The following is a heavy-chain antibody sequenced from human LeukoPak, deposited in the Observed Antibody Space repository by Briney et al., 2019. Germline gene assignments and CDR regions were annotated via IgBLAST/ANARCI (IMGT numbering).Heavy chain of an antibody. Sequence: GGSLRLSCAASGFTFSSYAMSWVRQAPGKGLEWVSAISGSGGSTYYADSVKGRFTISRDNSKNTLYLQINSLRAENTAVYYSEKKTHGLAARSNYFGYWGQGTRVSVSS. CDR2: ISGSGGST. J-gene: IGHJ4*02. D-gene: IGHD6-6*01. CDR3: EKKTHGLAARSNYFGY. V-gene: IGHV3-23*01. CDR1: GFTFSSYA.